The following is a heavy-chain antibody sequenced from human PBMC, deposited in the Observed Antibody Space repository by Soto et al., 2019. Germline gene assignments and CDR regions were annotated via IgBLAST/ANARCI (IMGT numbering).Heavy chain of an antibody. V-gene: IGHV3-21*06. CDR3: ARESEDLTSNFDC. J-gene: IGHJ4*02. Sequence: GGSLRLSCAASGFTFTRYSMNWVRQAPGKGLEWVSSISSTTNYIYYGDSMKGRFTISRDNAKNSLYLEMNSLRAEDTAVYYCARESEDLTSNFDCWGQGTLVTVSS. CDR2: ISSTTNYI. CDR1: GFTFTRYS.